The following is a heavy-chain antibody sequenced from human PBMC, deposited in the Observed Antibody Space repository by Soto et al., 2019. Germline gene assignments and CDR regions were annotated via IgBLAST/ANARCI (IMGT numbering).Heavy chain of an antibody. V-gene: IGHV1-69*02. J-gene: IGHJ4*02. CDR2: IIPMLGMS. Sequence: QVQLVQSGAEVKTPGSSVKVSCTASGDTFNFYTLSWVRQAPGQGLEWMGRIIPMLGMSNNAQKFQGRVTMIADKSTSTAYMGLSSLRSEDTALYYCATNYGSGSAHFDNWGQGTLVTVSS. D-gene: IGHD3-10*01. CDR3: ATNYGSGSAHFDN. CDR1: GDTFNFYT.